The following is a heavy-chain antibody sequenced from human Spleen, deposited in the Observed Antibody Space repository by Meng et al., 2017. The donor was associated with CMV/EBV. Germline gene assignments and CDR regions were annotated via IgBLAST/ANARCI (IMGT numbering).Heavy chain of an antibody. J-gene: IGHJ4*02. CDR3: AGRGGQL. CDR1: GFTFSSYW. V-gene: IGHV3-7*01. CDR2: IKQDGSEK. Sequence: LSLTCVASGFTFSSYWMSWVRQAPGKGLEWVANIKQDGSEKYYVDSVKGRFTISRDNAKNSLYLQMNSLRAEDTAVYYCAGRGGQLWGQGTLVTVSS. D-gene: IGHD1-1*01.